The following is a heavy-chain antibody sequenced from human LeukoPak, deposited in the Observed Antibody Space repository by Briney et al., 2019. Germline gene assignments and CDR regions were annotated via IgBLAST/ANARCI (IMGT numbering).Heavy chain of an antibody. CDR1: GYTFISFG. Sequence: ASVKVSCKASGYTFISFGISWVRQAPGQGLEWMGWISAYNGNTNYAQKLQGRVTMTTDTSTSTAYMELRSLRSDDTAVYYCARGDFATKGEGITMVRGADMDVWGQGTTVTVSS. CDR2: ISAYNGNT. J-gene: IGHJ6*02. D-gene: IGHD3-10*01. CDR3: ARGDFATKGEGITMVRGADMDV. V-gene: IGHV1-18*01.